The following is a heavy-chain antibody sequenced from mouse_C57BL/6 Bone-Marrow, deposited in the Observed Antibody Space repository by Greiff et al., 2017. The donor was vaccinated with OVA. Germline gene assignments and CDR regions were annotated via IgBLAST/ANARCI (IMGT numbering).Heavy chain of an antibody. V-gene: IGHV1-18*01. CDR2: INSNNGGT. CDR3: ARGGYYDYDGGAWFAY. CDR1: GYTFPDYN. D-gene: IGHD2-4*01. Sequence: EVKLMESGPELAKPGASVKIPCKASGYTFPDYNMDWVKQSHGKSLEWIGDINSNNGGTIYNQKFKGKATLTVDKSSSTAYMELRSLTSEDTAVYYCARGGYYDYDGGAWFAYWGQGTLVTVSA. J-gene: IGHJ3*01.